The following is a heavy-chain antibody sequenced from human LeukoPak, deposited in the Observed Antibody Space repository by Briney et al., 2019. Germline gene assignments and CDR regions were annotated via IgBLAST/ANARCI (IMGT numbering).Heavy chain of an antibody. D-gene: IGHD3-16*01. V-gene: IGHV4-38-2*01. CDR1: GYSLGKNYY. J-gene: IGHJ4*02. CDR3: ARYDSRGSASTRFDY. CDR2: IYGTGST. Sequence: ASETLSHTCAVSGYSLGKNYYWGWIRQPPGKGLEWIGRIYGTGSTSYNPSLMNRVTMSVDTSKNHFSLKLTSVTAADTAVYYCARYDSRGSASTRFDYWGQGILVTISS.